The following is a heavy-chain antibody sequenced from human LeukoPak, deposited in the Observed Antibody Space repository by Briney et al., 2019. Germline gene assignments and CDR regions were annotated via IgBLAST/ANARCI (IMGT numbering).Heavy chain of an antibody. CDR2: ISNNGGYI. CDR1: GFTFSSSA. CDR3: AKQLGYCSDGSCYFPY. J-gene: IGHJ4*02. Sequence: GGSLRLSCAASGFTFSSSAMSWVRQAPGKGLEWVSAISNNGGYIYYADSVQGRFTISRDNSKSTLCLQMNSLRAEDTAVYYCAKQLGYCSDGSCYFPYWGQGTLVTVSS. V-gene: IGHV3-23*01. D-gene: IGHD2-15*01.